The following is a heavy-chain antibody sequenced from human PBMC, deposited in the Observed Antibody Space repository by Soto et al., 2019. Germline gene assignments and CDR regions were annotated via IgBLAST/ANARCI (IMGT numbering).Heavy chain of an antibody. V-gene: IGHV3-30*18. CDR1: GFTFSSYG. Sequence: QVQLVESGGGVVQPGRSLRLSCAASGFTFSSYGMHWVRQAPGKGLEWVAVISDDGSNKYYADSVKGRFTISRDNSKNTLYLQMNSLRAEDTAVYYCAKDALVYYYGSGRDYFDYWGQGTLVTVSS. CDR2: ISDDGSNK. D-gene: IGHD3-10*01. CDR3: AKDALVYYYGSGRDYFDY. J-gene: IGHJ4*02.